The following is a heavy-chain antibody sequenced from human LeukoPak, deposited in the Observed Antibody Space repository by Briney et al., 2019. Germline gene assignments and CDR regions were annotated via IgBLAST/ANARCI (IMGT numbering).Heavy chain of an antibody. D-gene: IGHD6-19*01. Sequence: GGSLRLSCAASGFTFDCCGMHWVRQAPGKGLEWVAVISYDGSNKYYADSVKGRFTISRDKSKNTLYLQMNSLRAEDTAVYYCAKDQYSSGWYPDYWGQGTLVTVSS. CDR2: ISYDGSNK. J-gene: IGHJ4*02. CDR3: AKDQYSSGWYPDY. V-gene: IGHV3-30*18. CDR1: GFTFDCCG.